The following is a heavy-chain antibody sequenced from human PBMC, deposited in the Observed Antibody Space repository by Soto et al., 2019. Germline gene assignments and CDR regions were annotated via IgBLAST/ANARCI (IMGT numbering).Heavy chain of an antibody. D-gene: IGHD3-10*01. CDR2: IYYSGST. CDR3: ASSGLFHLNYGSGSYSGIWD. J-gene: IGHJ4*02. Sequence: QLQLQESGPGLVKPSETLSLTCTVSGGSISSSSYYWGWIRQPPGKGLEWIGSIYYSGSTYYNPSLKSRVTISVDTSKNQFSLKLSSVTAADTAVYYCASSGLFHLNYGSGSYSGIWDWGQGTLVTVSS. V-gene: IGHV4-39*01. CDR1: GGSISSSSYY.